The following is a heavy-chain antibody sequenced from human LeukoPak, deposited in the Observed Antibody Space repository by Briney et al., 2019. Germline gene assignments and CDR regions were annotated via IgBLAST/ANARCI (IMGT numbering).Heavy chain of an antibody. CDR3: ARDRLVGLAPFDP. V-gene: IGHV1-3*04. J-gene: IGHJ5*02. CDR2: IHTDNGDT. CDR1: GYNFISYA. D-gene: IGHD2-15*01. Sequence: GASVKVSCKASGYNFISYAMHWVRQAPGQRLEWMGWIHTDNGDTKYSHYFLGRVTITRDKSANTAYMELSSLRSEDTAVYYCARDRLVGLAPFDPWGQGTLVPVSS.